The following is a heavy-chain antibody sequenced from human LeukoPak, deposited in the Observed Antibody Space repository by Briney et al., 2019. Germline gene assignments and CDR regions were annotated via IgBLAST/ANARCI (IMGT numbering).Heavy chain of an antibody. Sequence: PGGSLRLSCAASGFTFSSYAMSWVRQAPGKGLEWVSAISNSGGTTYYADSVKGRLTISRDNAKSTLYLQMNSLQAEDTALYYCARGRFRDGYNPDYWGQGTLVTVSS. CDR1: GFTFSSYA. CDR2: ISNSGGTT. CDR3: ARGRFRDGYNPDY. V-gene: IGHV3-23*01. J-gene: IGHJ4*02. D-gene: IGHD5-24*01.